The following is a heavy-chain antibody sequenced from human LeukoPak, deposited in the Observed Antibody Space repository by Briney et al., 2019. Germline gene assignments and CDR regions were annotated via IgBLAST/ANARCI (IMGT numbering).Heavy chain of an antibody. V-gene: IGHV1-2*02. D-gene: IGHD3-22*01. CDR3: ARGYYDSSDFEYFQH. CDR2: INPNSGDT. Sequence: ASVKVSCKASGYTFTGYYMHWVRQAPGQGLEWMGWINPNSGDTNFAQKFQSRVTMTRDTSISTVYMELSRLRSDVTAVFYCARGYYDSSDFEYFQHWGQGTLVTVSS. J-gene: IGHJ1*01. CDR1: GYTFTGYY.